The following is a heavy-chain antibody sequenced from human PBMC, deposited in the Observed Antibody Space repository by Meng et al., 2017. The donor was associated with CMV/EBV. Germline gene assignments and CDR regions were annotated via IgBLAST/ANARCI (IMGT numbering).Heavy chain of an antibody. CDR3: AAGFWGA. J-gene: IGHJ6*02. V-gene: IGHV3-7*01. CDR2: IKQDGSEK. Sequence: GESLKISCAASGFTFSSYWMSWVRQAPGKGLEWVANIKQDGSEKYYVDSVKGRFTISRDNAKNLLYLQMNSLRVEDTAVYYCAAGFWGAWGQGTTVTVSS. CDR1: GFTFSSYW. D-gene: IGHD3-16*01.